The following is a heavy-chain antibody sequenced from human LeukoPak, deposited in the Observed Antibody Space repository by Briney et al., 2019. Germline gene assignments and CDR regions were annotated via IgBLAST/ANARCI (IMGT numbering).Heavy chain of an antibody. V-gene: IGHV4-39*07. Sequence: PSQTLSLTCTVSGGSISSGGYYWSWIRQPPGKGLEWIGEINHSGSTNYNPSLKSRVTISVDTSKNQFSLKLSSVTAADTAVYYCARGAPSYYDFWSGYYIFDYWGQGTLVTVSS. J-gene: IGHJ4*02. CDR3: ARGAPSYYDFWSGYYIFDY. CDR1: GGSISSGGYY. D-gene: IGHD3-3*01. CDR2: INHSGST.